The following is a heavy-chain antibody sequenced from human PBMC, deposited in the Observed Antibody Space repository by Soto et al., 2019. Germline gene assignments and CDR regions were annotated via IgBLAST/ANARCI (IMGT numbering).Heavy chain of an antibody. CDR1: GGTFSDYA. J-gene: IGHJ4*02. D-gene: IGHD6-6*01. CDR2: LIPVFGST. CDR3: ASSIGSSSFYFDV. V-gene: IGHV1-69*01. Sequence: QVQLVQSGAEVKKPGSSVKVSCKASGGTFSDYAISWVRQAPGHGLEWMGGLIPVFGSTHYAQSVQGRLTITANPSSTAAYMELSSLRSDDTSVYYCASSIGSSSFYFDVWGPGTQVTVSS.